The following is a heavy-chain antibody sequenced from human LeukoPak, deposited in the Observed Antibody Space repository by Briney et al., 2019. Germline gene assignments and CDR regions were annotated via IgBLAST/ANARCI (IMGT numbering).Heavy chain of an antibody. D-gene: IGHD3-10*01. CDR1: GGSIRSYY. CDR3: ARESAPLLWFGDNNWFDP. V-gene: IGHV4-4*07. J-gene: IGHJ5*02. Sequence: SETLSLTCTVSGGSIRSYYWSWIRQPAGKGLEWIGRIYTSGSTNYNPSLKSRVTMSVDTSKNQFSLKLSSVTAADTAVYYCARESAPLLWFGDNNWFDPWGQGTLVTVSS. CDR2: IYTSGST.